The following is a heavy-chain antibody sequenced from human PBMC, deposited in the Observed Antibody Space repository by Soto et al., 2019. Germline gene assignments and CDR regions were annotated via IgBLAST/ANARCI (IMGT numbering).Heavy chain of an antibody. J-gene: IGHJ4*02. CDR2: IYYSGST. D-gene: IGHD6-19*01. CDR1: GYSISSSNW. Sequence: NPSETLSLTCAVSGYSISSSNWWGWIRQPPGKGLEWIGYIYYSGSTYYNPSLKSRVTMSVDTSKNQFSLKLSSVTAVDTAVYYCARRESRAVAGFGALDYWGQGTLVTVSS. V-gene: IGHV4-28*01. CDR3: ARRESRAVAGFGALDY.